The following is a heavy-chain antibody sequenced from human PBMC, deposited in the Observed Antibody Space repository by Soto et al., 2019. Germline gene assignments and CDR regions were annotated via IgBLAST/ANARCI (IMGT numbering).Heavy chain of an antibody. CDR3: TRDPVSVSGSYYGYWLDP. Sequence: PGGSLRLSCTASGFTFGDYAMSWFRQAPGKGLEWVGFIRSKAYGGTTEYAASVKGRFTISRDDSKSIAYLQMNSLKTEDTAVYYCTRDPVSVSGSYYGYWLDPWGQGTLVTVSS. D-gene: IGHD3-10*01. V-gene: IGHV3-49*03. CDR2: IRSKAYGGTT. CDR1: GFTFGDYA. J-gene: IGHJ5*02.